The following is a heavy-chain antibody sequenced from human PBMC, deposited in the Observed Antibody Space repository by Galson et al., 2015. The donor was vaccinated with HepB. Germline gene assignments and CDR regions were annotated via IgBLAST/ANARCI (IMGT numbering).Heavy chain of an antibody. CDR1: GFTFSSYS. CDR2: ISSSSSYI. V-gene: IGHV3-21*01. CDR3: ARDLEAGRNYYDSSGYYYKDKAEYFQH. J-gene: IGHJ1*01. Sequence: SLRLSCAASGFTFSSYSMNWVRQAPGKGLEWVSSISSSSSYIYYADSVKGRFTISRDNAKNSLYLQMNSLRAEDTAVYYCARDLEAGRNYYDSSGYYYKDKAEYFQHWGQGTLVTVSS. D-gene: IGHD3-22*01.